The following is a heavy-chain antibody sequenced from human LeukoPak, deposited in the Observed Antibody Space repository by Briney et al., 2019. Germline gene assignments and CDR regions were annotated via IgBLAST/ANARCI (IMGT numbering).Heavy chain of an antibody. V-gene: IGHV3-48*02. Sequence: PGGPLRLSCAGSGITFSTHWMHWVRQAPGKGLEWISNISSGSTILKYGDAGRGRFTISRSNAKNSLYLHMKSMRDKDKDDYVCASNNLWAFEIWGQGTMVPVGS. D-gene: IGHD1-14*01. CDR1: GITFSTHW. CDR3: ASNNLWAFEI. CDR2: ISSGSTIL. J-gene: IGHJ3*02.